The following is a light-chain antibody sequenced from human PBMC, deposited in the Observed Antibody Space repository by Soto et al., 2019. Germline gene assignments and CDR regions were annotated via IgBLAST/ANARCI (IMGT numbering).Light chain of an antibody. CDR3: QQYNIWPPLT. J-gene: IGKJ4*01. V-gene: IGKV3-15*01. CDR2: GAS. CDR1: QSVSSS. Sequence: EVVMTQSPATLSVSPGERATLSCRASQSVSSSLAWYQQKPGQAPRLLIYGASTRATGIPARFSGSGSGTEFTLTISSLQSEGFAVYYCQQYNIWPPLTFGGGTKVEIK.